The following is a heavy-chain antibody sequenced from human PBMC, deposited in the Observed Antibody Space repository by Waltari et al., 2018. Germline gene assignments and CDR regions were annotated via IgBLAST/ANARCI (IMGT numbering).Heavy chain of an antibody. J-gene: IGHJ3*02. Sequence: EVQLVESGGVLVPPGRSLRLSCAASGFTFSSYSITLVRQSLVTVLEWVSYISSSSSTIYYAASVKGRFTISRDNAKNSLYLQMNGLRAEDTAVYYCARVYCSGGSCYPRPDAFDIWGQGTMVTVSS. CDR1: GFTFSSYS. CDR2: ISSSSSTI. D-gene: IGHD2-15*01. V-gene: IGHV3-48*04. CDR3: ARVYCSGGSCYPRPDAFDI.